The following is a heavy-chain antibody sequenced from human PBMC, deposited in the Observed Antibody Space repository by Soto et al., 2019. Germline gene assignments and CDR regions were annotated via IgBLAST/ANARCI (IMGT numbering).Heavy chain of an antibody. J-gene: IGHJ4*02. CDR2: INDEGNNA. CDR1: GFIFKMYY. CDR3: TRGPRVSLIGTGAY. Sequence: EVQLVQSGGGLIQPGGSLRLSCEASGFIFKMYYLHWVRQTPGKGPLWVARINDEGNNATYADSVKGRFTISRDNAKNTLYLQMDGLRVEDTGLYYCTRGPRVSLIGTGAYWGQGSLVTVST. D-gene: IGHD1-26*01. V-gene: IGHV3-74*01.